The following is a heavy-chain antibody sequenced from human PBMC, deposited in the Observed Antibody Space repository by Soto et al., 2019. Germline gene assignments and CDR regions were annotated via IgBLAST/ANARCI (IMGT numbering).Heavy chain of an antibody. CDR3: ARGPRVSSTGTGAH. Sequence: PGGALILSCAVSVFTFSAYWMHWVRQVPGKGLTWVSRISDDGSTATYADSVKGRFVISRDNAKNSLYLEMNTLRVDDSGLYYCARGPRVSSTGTGAHWGRGTMVTVSS. J-gene: IGHJ4*02. D-gene: IGHD1-1*01. CDR1: VFTFSAYW. CDR2: ISDDGSTA. V-gene: IGHV3-74*01.